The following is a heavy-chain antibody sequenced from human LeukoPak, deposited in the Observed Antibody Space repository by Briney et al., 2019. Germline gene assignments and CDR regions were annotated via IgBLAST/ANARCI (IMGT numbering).Heavy chain of an antibody. CDR2: FEPENVDM. J-gene: IGHJ3*01. CDR1: GHTLTELA. Sequence: GASVKVSCKVSGHTLTELAIHWVRQAPGKGLEWVGGFEPENVDMGYAQNFQGRVSVTEDTSTDTAYMQLSSLRSGDTALYYCATNGLRGGHLQPDDTFDVWGQGTMVTVSA. V-gene: IGHV1-24*01. CDR3: ATNGLRGGHLQPDDTFDV. D-gene: IGHD1-1*01.